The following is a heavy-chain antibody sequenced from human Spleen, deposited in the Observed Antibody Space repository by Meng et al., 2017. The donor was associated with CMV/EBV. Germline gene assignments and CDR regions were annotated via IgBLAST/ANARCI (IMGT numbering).Heavy chain of an antibody. J-gene: IGHJ4*02. CDR2: IYYSGTT. Sequence: QGQLQESGPGLVKPSETLSLTCTVSGGSINNYYWSWIRQPPGKGLEWIGYIYYSGTTSYNPSLKSRLTISVDTSKNQFSLKLSSVTAADTAVYYCARDRSGDHFDYWGQGTLVTVSS. CDR1: GGSINNYY. D-gene: IGHD4-17*01. CDR3: ARDRSGDHFDY. V-gene: IGHV4-59*12.